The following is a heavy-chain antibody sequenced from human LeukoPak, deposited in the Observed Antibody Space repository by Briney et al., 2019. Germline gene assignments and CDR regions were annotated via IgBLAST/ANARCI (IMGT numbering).Heavy chain of an antibody. CDR3: ARGGRIYSGSPFDY. V-gene: IGHV3-7*03. CDR1: GFTFSSYW. D-gene: IGHD1-26*01. CDR2: IKQDGREK. J-gene: IGHJ4*02. Sequence: GGSLRLSCAASGFTFSSYWMSWVRQAPGKGLEWVANIKQDGREKYYVDSVKGRFTLSRDIAKNSLYLQMNSLRAEDTAVYYCARGGRIYSGSPFDYWGQGTLVTVSS.